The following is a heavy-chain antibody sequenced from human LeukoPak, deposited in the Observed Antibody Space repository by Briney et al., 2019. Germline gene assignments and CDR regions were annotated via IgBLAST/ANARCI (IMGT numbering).Heavy chain of an antibody. CDR3: ARVSTVTTLVY. CDR2: ISSSSSTI. Sequence: GGSLTLSCAASGFTFSSYSMNWVCQAPGKGLEWVSYISSSSSTIYYADSVKGRFTISRDNAKNSLYLQMNRLRDEDTVVYYCARVSTVTTLVYWGQGTLVTVSS. D-gene: IGHD4-17*01. V-gene: IGHV3-48*02. CDR1: GFTFSSYS. J-gene: IGHJ4*02.